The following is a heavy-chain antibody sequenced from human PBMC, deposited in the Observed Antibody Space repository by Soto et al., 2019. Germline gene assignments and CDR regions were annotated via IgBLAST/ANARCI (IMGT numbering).Heavy chain of an antibody. Sequence: PSETLSLTCAVYGGSFSGYYWTWIRQPPGTGLEWIGEINHSGGTNYNPSLMSRVTVSVDSSKNQFSLKLNSVTAADTAVYYCARELDGYHYVDDWGQGTLVTVSS. CDR2: INHSGGT. J-gene: IGHJ4*02. CDR3: ARELDGYHYVDD. V-gene: IGHV4-34*01. CDR1: GGSFSGYY. D-gene: IGHD5-12*01.